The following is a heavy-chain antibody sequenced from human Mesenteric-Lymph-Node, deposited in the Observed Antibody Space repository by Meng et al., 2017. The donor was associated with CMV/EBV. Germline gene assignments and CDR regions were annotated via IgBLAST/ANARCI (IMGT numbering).Heavy chain of an antibody. V-gene: IGHV3-43*01. D-gene: IGHD2-2*01. Sequence: GGSLRLSCAASGFTFDDYTMHWVRQVPGKGLEWVSLITWDSRSARYEDALKGRFTISRDNSKNSLYLQMNSLRTEDTALYYCGKDYCSSTNCPRRAFDIRGQGTMVTVSS. J-gene: IGHJ3*02. CDR2: ITWDSRSA. CDR1: GFTFDDYT. CDR3: GKDYCSSTNCPRRAFDI.